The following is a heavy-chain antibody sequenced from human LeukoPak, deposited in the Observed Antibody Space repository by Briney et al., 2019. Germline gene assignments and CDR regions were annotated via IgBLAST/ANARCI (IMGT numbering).Heavy chain of an antibody. J-gene: IGHJ4*02. V-gene: IGHV4-61*02. CDR2: IYTSGST. D-gene: IGHD2-15*01. Sequence: SETLSLTCTVSGGSLRSGRYYWSWIRQPAGTGLESIGRIYTSGSTNYNPSLERRVTISVDTSRNQFSLKLSSVTAADTAVYYCARGLDRYCSGGSCYSNYFDYWGQGTLVTVSS. CDR1: GGSLRSGRYY. CDR3: ARGLDRYCSGGSCYSNYFDY.